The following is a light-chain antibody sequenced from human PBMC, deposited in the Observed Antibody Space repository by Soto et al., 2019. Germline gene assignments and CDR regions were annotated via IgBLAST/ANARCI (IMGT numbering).Light chain of an antibody. CDR3: QQYNNWPRT. Sequence: EIVMTQSPATLSVSPGERATLSCRASQRFIRDLAWYHQKPGQAPRLLIYSASTRDTGIPARFSGSGSGTEFTLTINSLQSEDFAVYFCQQYNNWPRTFGQGTKVDIK. V-gene: IGKV3-15*01. CDR2: SAS. CDR1: QRFIRD. J-gene: IGKJ1*01.